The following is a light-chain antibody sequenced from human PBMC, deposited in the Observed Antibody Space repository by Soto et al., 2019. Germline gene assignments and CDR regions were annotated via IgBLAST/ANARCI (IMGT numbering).Light chain of an antibody. Sequence: DIQMTQSPYSLSAAVGDRVTIACRASQNINTCLNWYQQKPGKAPNLLIFDAASLQSGVPSRFSGGGSRTDFTLTITSLQPGDFATYYCQQTSSAPFTFGPGTKVDIK. CDR1: QNINTC. V-gene: IGKV1-39*01. J-gene: IGKJ3*01. CDR2: DAA. CDR3: QQTSSAPFT.